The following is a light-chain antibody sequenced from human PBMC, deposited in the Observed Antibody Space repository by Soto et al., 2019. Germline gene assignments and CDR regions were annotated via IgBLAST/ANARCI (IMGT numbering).Light chain of an antibody. V-gene: IGKV3-20*01. Sequence: EIVLTQSPGTLCLSPWERATLSCRASQIVSSSYLAWYQQKPGQAPRLLIYGASSRATGIPDRFSGSGSRTDFTLTISRLEPEDFAVYYCQQYGSPRFGGGTKVDIK. CDR1: QIVSSSY. J-gene: IGKJ4*01. CDR2: GAS. CDR3: QQYGSPR.